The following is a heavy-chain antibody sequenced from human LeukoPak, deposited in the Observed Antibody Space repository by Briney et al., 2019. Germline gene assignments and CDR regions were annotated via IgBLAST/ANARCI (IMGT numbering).Heavy chain of an antibody. CDR1: GYTFTIYG. CDR2: ISAYNGNT. Sequence: GASVTVSFKASGYTFTIYGISWVRQAPGQGLEWMGWISAYNGNTNYAQKLQGRVTMTTDTSTSTAYMELRSLRSDDTAVYYCAREVSSWQINDAFDIWGQGTMVTVSS. V-gene: IGHV1-18*01. CDR3: AREVSSWQINDAFDI. J-gene: IGHJ3*02. D-gene: IGHD6-13*01.